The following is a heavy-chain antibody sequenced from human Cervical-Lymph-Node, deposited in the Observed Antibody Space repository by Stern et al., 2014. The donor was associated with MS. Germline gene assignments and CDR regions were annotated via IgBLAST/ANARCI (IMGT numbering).Heavy chain of an antibody. J-gene: IGHJ4*02. CDR3: ARALVAAQVDY. Sequence: QVQLVQSGAEVKKPGSSVKVSCKASGGTFSSYTISWVRQAPGQGLEWMGRIIPILGIANYAQKFKGRVTITADKSTSTAYMELSSLRSEDPAVYYCARALVAAQVDYWGQGTLVTVSS. D-gene: IGHD2-15*01. V-gene: IGHV1-69*09. CDR1: GGTFSSYT. CDR2: IIPILGIA.